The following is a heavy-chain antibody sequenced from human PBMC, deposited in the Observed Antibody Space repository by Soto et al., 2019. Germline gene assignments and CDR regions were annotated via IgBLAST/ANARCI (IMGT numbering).Heavy chain of an antibody. CDR3: ARDNPYHWFDP. Sequence: KPSETLSLTCSVSGTSIRGYYWSWIRQHPGKGLEWIGYIYYSGSTYYNPSLKSRVTISVDTSKNQFSLKLSSVTAADTAVYYCARDNPYHWFDPWGQGTLVTVSS. V-gene: IGHV4-31*03. CDR2: IYYSGST. CDR1: GTSIRGYY. J-gene: IGHJ5*02.